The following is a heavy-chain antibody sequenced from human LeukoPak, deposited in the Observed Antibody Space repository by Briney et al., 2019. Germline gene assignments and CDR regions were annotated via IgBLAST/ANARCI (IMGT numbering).Heavy chain of an antibody. CDR3: AKGLRTGVGPYMGYHYYMDV. CDR1: GFTFSSYS. CDR2: ISSSSSTI. Sequence: GGSLRLSCAASGFTFSSYSMNWVRQAPGKGLEWVSYISSSSSTIYYPDSVKGRFTISRDNAKNSLYLQMNSLRAEDTAVYYCAKGLRTGVGPYMGYHYYMDVWGKGATVTVSS. D-gene: IGHD3-16*01. J-gene: IGHJ6*03. V-gene: IGHV3-48*04.